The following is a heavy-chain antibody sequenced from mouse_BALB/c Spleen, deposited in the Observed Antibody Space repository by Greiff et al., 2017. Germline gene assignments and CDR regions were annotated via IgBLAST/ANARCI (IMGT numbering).Heavy chain of an antibody. V-gene: IGHV5-12-1*01. J-gene: IGHJ2*01. Sequence: EVQRVESGGGLVKPGGSLKLSCAASGFAFSSYDMSWVRQTPEKRLEWVAYISSGGGSTYYPDTVKGRFTISRDNAKNTLYLQMSSLKSEDTAMYYCARHEDYYGSSFDYWGQGTTLTVSS. CDR1: GFAFSSYD. D-gene: IGHD1-1*01. CDR3: ARHEDYYGSSFDY. CDR2: ISSGGGST.